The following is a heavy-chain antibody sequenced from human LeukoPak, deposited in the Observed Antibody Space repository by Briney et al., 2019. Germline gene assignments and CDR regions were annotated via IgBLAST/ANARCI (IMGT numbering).Heavy chain of an antibody. D-gene: IGHD3-10*01. V-gene: IGHV1-24*01. CDR3: ATYFRFGEFPS. CDR1: GYTLTELS. CDR2: FNPEDVET. Sequence: ASVQVSCKVSGYTLTELSMHWVRQAPGKGLEWMGGFNPEDVETIYAQKFQGRVTMTEDTSTDTAYMERSSLRSEDTAVYYCATYFRFGEFPSWGQGTLVTVSS. J-gene: IGHJ4*02.